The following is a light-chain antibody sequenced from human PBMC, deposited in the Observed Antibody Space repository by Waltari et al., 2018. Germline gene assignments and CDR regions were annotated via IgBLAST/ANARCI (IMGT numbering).Light chain of an antibody. CDR1: QSVSRS. CDR2: GAS. Sequence: EIVLTQSPGTLSLSPGERATLSCRASQSVSRSLAWYQQKPGQAPRLRIYGASSRATGVPDRFSGSGSGTDFSLNISRLEPEDFAVYYCQHYVRLPVSFGQGTKVEIK. J-gene: IGKJ1*01. V-gene: IGKV3-20*01. CDR3: QHYVRLPVS.